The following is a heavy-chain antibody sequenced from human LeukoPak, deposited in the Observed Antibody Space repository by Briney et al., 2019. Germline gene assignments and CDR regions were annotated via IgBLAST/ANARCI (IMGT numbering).Heavy chain of an antibody. CDR3: AKMGSANFDY. CDR1: GGSFSGYY. V-gene: IGHV4-34*01. Sequence: SETLSLTCAVYGGSFSGYYWSWIRQPPGKGLEWIGEINHSGSTNYNPSLKSRVTISVDTSKNQFSLKLTSVTAADTAVYYCAKMGSANFDYWGQGTQVTVSS. J-gene: IGHJ4*02. D-gene: IGHD1-26*01. CDR2: INHSGST.